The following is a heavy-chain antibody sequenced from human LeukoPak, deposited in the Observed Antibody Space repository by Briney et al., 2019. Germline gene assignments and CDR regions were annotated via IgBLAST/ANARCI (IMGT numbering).Heavy chain of an antibody. D-gene: IGHD3-9*01. CDR1: GFTFSNAW. J-gene: IGHJ5*02. CDR3: TTVIWDILTGYYKRFDR. CDR2: IKSKTDGGTT. V-gene: IGHV3-15*01. Sequence: PGGSLRLSCAASGFTFSNAWMSWVRRAPGKGLEWVGRIKSKTDGGTTDYAAPVKGRFTISRDDSKNTLYLQMNSLKTEDTAVYYCTTVIWDILTGYYKRFDRWGQGTLVTVSS.